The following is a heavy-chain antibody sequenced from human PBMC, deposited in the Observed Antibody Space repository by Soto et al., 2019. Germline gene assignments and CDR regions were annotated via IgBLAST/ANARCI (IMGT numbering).Heavy chain of an antibody. CDR2: IDNSGSS. D-gene: IGHD3-22*01. V-gene: IGHV4-59*01. CDR3: TRHYYDSTGYYLLFDY. J-gene: IGHJ4*02. CDR1: GGSISSYY. Sequence: QVQLQESGPGLVKPSETLSLTCTVSGGSISSYYWSWIRQPPGKGLEWIGYIDNSGSSNYNHSLKSRVTISVDTSKHQLSQKLSSVTAAYTAVYYCTRHYYDSTGYYLLFDYWGQGTLVTVSS.